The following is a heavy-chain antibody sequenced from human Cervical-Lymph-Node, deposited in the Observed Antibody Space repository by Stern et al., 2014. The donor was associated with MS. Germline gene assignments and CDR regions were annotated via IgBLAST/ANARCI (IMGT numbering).Heavy chain of an antibody. Sequence: QVQLQESGPGLVKPSETLSLTCTVSGGSVSSGNYFWSWIRQPPGKGLEWIGYVSYSGSTNYKPSLKSRVTISVDTSKNQFSLKLTSVTAADTAVYYCARQSSGGYRWGQGTLVTVSS. V-gene: IGHV4-61*01. CDR3: ARQSSGGYR. J-gene: IGHJ4*02. CDR1: GGSVSSGNYF. CDR2: VSYSGST. D-gene: IGHD5-18*01.